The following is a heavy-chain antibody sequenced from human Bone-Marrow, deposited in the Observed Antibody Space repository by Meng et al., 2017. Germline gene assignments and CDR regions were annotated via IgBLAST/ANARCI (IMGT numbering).Heavy chain of an antibody. CDR1: GYKFPDYY. J-gene: IGHJ4*02. CDR3: ARDEDISAAGTLFGEY. D-gene: IGHD6-25*01. V-gene: IGHV1-2*06. CDR2: INPKSGDT. Sequence: ASVKVSCKPSGYKFPDYYIHWVRRAPGQGLEWMGRINPKSGDTHYAQKFQARVTKTGDTSISTAYMELGGLRSDDTAMYYCARDEDISAAGTLFGEYWGQGTLVTVSS.